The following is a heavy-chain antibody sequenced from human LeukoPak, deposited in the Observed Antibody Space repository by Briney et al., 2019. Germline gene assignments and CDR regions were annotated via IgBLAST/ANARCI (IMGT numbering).Heavy chain of an antibody. CDR2: IYYSGST. CDR3: ARGTRTTNMDV. CDR1: GGSISSYY. J-gene: IGHJ6*03. D-gene: IGHD1-1*01. Sequence: PSETLSLTCTVSGGSISSYYWSWIRQPPGKGLEWIGYIYYSGSTNYNPSLKSRVTISVDTSKNQFSLKLSSVTAADTAVYYCARGTRTTNMDVWGKGTTVTVSS. V-gene: IGHV4-59*08.